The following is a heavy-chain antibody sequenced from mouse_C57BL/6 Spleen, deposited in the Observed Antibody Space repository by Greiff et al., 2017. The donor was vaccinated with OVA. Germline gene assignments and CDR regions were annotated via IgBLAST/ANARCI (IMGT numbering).Heavy chain of an antibody. CDR3: ARTYVDYYAMDY. CDR2: IYPGSGST. CDR1: GYTFTSYW. D-gene: IGHD5-1*01. J-gene: IGHJ4*01. Sequence: QVQLKQSGAELVKPGASVKMSCKASGYTFTSYWITWVKQRPGQGLEWIGDIYPGSGSTNYNEKFKSKATLTVDTSSSTAYMQLSSLTSEDSAVYYCARTYVDYYAMDYWGQGTSVTVSS. V-gene: IGHV1-55*01.